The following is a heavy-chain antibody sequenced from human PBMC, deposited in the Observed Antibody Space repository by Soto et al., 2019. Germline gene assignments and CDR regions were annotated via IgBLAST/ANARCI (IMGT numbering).Heavy chain of an antibody. D-gene: IGHD2-15*01. V-gene: IGHV3-11*06. CDR2: ISPGSRYP. Sequence: PGGSLRLSCAGSGFTFGDSYMIWIRQAPGKGLEWLSYISPGSRYPAYADSVKGRFTISRDNAKRSLYLQMMSLTAEDTATYYCVRGGGGGLFDPWGQGTMVTVSS. J-gene: IGHJ5*02. CDR3: VRGGGGGLFDP. CDR1: GFTFGDSY.